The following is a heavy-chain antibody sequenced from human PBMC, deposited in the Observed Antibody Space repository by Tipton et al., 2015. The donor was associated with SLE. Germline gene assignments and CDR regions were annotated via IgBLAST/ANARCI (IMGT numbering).Heavy chain of an antibody. Sequence: TLSLTCAVYGGSISAYYWSWIRQPPGKGLEWIGEISHTGSTNFNPSLKSRVTISVDTSKNQFSLKLSSVTAADTAVYYCARAVRGYCSGGSCYYYYYYMDVWGKGTTVTVSS. CDR2: ISHTGST. CDR1: GGSISAYY. CDR3: ARAVRGYCSGGSCYYYYYYMDV. D-gene: IGHD2-15*01. J-gene: IGHJ6*03. V-gene: IGHV4-34*09.